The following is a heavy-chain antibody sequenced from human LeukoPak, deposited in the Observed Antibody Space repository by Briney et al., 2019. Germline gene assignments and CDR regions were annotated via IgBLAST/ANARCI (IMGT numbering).Heavy chain of an antibody. J-gene: IGHJ4*02. D-gene: IGHD3-22*01. Sequence: SETLSLTCTVSGGSISSYYWSWIRQPPGKGLEWIGYIYYSGSTNYNPSLKSRVTISVDTSKNQFSLKLSSVTAADTAVYYCARVGSPGYYDSSGYHFDYWGQGTLVTVSS. CDR3: ARVGSPGYYDSSGYHFDY. V-gene: IGHV4-59*01. CDR2: IYYSGST. CDR1: GGSISSYY.